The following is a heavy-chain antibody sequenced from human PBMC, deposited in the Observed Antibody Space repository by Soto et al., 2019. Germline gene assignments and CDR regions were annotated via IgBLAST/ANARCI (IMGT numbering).Heavy chain of an antibody. CDR2: ISSTTNYI. CDR3: ARESEDLTSNFDY. V-gene: IGHV3-21*01. Sequence: GGSLRLSCAASGFTFSRYSVNWVRQAPGKGLEWVSSISSTTNYIYYADSMKGRFTVSRDNAKNSVYLDMNSLSAEDTAVYYCARESEDLTSNFDYWGQGTLVTVSS. CDR1: GFTFSRYS. J-gene: IGHJ4*02.